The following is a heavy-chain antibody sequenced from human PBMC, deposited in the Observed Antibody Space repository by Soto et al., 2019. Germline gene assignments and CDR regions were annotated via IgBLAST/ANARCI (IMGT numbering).Heavy chain of an antibody. D-gene: IGHD1-26*01. CDR3: AKRPRALLTFDY. J-gene: IGHJ4*02. CDR1: GFIFSNYV. Sequence: EVQLVDSGGGLVQPGGSLRLSCAASGFIFSNYVMSWVRQAPGKGLEWVSSISDSGGTSYYADSVKGRFTISRDNSKNPLYLQRNSLRAEDTAIYCCAKRPRALLTFDYWGQGTLVTVSS. V-gene: IGHV3-23*04. CDR2: ISDSGGTS.